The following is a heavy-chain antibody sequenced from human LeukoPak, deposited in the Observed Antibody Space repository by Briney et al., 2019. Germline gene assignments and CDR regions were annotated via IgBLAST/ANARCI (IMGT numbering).Heavy chain of an antibody. D-gene: IGHD6-19*01. Sequence: GGSLRLSCAASGFTFSSYAISWVRQAPGKGLEGVSVISGDGLGTFYTDSVRGRFTISRDNSKNMLYLQMNSPRAEDTAVYYCAKEQWQEDWGQGTLVTVSS. J-gene: IGHJ4*02. V-gene: IGHV3-23*01. CDR1: GFTFSSYA. CDR3: AKEQWQED. CDR2: ISGDGLGT.